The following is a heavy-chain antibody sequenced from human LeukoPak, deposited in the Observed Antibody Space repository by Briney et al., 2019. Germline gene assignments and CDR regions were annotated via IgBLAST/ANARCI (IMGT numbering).Heavy chain of an antibody. Sequence: SETLSLTCAVYGGPFSGYYWSWIRQPPGKGLEWIGEINHSGSTNYNPSLKSRVTISVDTSKNQFSLKLSSVTAADTAVYYCASGDSSSWYFWFDPWGQGTLVTVSS. CDR1: GGPFSGYY. CDR2: INHSGST. V-gene: IGHV4-34*01. J-gene: IGHJ5*02. D-gene: IGHD6-13*01. CDR3: ASGDSSSWYFWFDP.